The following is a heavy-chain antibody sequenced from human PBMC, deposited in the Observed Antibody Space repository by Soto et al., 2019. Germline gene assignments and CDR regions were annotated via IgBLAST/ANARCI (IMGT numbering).Heavy chain of an antibody. J-gene: IGHJ4*02. Sequence: PGGSLRLSCAASGFTFSDYYMSWIRQAPGKGLEWVSYISSSSSYTNYADSVKGRFTISRDNAKNSLYLQMNSLRAEDTAVYYCAEATGVSSCDMWFGHWGQGTMVTVSS. CDR2: ISSSSSYT. CDR3: AEATGVSSCDMWFGH. V-gene: IGHV3-11*03. D-gene: IGHD2-8*01. CDR1: GFTFSDYY.